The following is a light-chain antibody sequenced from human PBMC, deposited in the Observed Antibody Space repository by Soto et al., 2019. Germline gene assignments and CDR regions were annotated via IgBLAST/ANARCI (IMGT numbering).Light chain of an antibody. V-gene: IGKV1-17*03. J-gene: IGKJ1*01. Sequence: DIQMTQSPSALSASVGDRFTITCRSSQAISNYLAWFQQKPGQAPKRLIYAASTLEIGVPSRFSGSGSGTEFSLTISSLQPEDFATYFCLQHKSYQWTFGQGTKVDI. CDR2: AAS. CDR1: QAISNY. CDR3: LQHKSYQWT.